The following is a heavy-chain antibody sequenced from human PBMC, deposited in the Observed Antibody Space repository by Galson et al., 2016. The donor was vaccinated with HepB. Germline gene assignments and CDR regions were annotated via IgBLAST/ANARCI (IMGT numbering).Heavy chain of an antibody. Sequence: SLRLSCAASGFTFSNYWIHWVRQAPGKGLVWVSRINPGGSTTGFADSVKGRFTISRDNAKNTVYQYMNSLRAEDTGVYYCARDFDISGDYWGQGTLVTVSS. CDR2: INPGGSTT. D-gene: IGHD1-26*01. J-gene: IGHJ4*02. CDR1: GFTFSNYW. V-gene: IGHV3-74*01. CDR3: ARDFDISGDY.